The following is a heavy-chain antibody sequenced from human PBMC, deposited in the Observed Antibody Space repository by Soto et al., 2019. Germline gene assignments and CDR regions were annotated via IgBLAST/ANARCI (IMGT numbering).Heavy chain of an antibody. CDR2: IYYSGTT. CDR3: VLSSGYYLPRSVDY. V-gene: IGHV4-30-4*01. D-gene: IGHD3-22*01. J-gene: IGHJ4*02. Sequence: TVSGGSISSGDYYWSWIRQPPGKGLEWIGYIYYSGTTYYNPSLKSRVTISVDTSKNQFSLKLSSVTAADTAVYYCVLSSGYYLPRSVDYWGQGTLVTVSS. CDR1: GGSISSGDYY.